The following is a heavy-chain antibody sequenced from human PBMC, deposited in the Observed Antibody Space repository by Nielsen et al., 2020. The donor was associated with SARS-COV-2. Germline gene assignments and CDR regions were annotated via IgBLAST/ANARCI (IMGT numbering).Heavy chain of an antibody. Sequence: RQPPGKGLEWIGSIYYSGSTYYNPSLKSRVTISVDTSKNQFSLKLSSVTAADTAVYYCARQLRRATMIVVAAGGYFDYWGQGTLVTVSS. J-gene: IGHJ4*02. V-gene: IGHV4-39*01. CDR3: ARQLRRATMIVVAAGGYFDY. CDR2: IYYSGST. D-gene: IGHD3-22*01.